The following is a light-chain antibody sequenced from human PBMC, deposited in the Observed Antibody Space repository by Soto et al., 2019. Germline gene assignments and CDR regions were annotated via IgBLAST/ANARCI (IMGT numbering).Light chain of an antibody. V-gene: IGLV1-40*01. CDR2: GNS. J-gene: IGLJ1*01. Sequence: QSVLTQPPSVSGAPGQRVTISCTGSSSNIGAGYDVHWYQQLPGTAPKLLIYGNSNRPSGVPDRFSGSKSGTSASLAITGLQAQDEADYYCQSYDSSLSGYYVFGTGTEVTGL. CDR3: QSYDSSLSGYYV. CDR1: SSNIGAGYD.